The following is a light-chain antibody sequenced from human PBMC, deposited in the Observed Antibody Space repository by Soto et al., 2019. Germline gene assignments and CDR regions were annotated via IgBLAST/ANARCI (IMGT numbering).Light chain of an antibody. V-gene: IGKV1-17*01. CDR3: LQHNNYPYT. CDR1: QGIRSD. CDR2: AAS. J-gene: IGKJ2*01. Sequence: DIQMTQFPSSLSASVGDRVTIICRASQGIRSDLGWYQQKPGRAPKRLIYAASSLQSGVPSRFSGSGSGTEFTLTISSLQPEDFATYYCLQHNNYPYTFGQGTKLEIK.